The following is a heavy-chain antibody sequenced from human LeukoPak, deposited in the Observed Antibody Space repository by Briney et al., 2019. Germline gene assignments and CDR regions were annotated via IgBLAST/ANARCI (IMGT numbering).Heavy chain of an antibody. D-gene: IGHD6-19*01. CDR2: IYYSGST. J-gene: IGHJ4*02. Sequence: SETLSLTCTVSGGSISSYYWSWIRQPPGKGLEWIGYIYYSGSTNYNPSLKSRVTISVDTSKNQFSLKLSSVTAADTAVYYCATHRIRAVADYWRQGTLVTVSS. CDR1: GGSISSYY. V-gene: IGHV4-59*08. CDR3: ATHRIRAVADY.